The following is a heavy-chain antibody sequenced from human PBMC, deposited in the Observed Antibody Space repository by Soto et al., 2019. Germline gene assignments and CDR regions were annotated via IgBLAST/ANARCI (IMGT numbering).Heavy chain of an antibody. D-gene: IGHD1-26*01. CDR3: ARARPKVGATDY. CDR2: ISSSSSYI. V-gene: IGHV3-21*01. Sequence: GGSLRLSCAASGFTFSSYSMNWVRQAPGKGLEWVSSISSSSSYIYYADSVKGRFTISRDNAKNSLYLQMNSLRAEDTAVYYCARARPKVGATDYWGQGTLVTVSS. J-gene: IGHJ4*02. CDR1: GFTFSSYS.